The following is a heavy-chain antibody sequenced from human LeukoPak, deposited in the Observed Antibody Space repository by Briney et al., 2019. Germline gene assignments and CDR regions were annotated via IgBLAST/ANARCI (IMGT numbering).Heavy chain of an antibody. D-gene: IGHD4-17*01. J-gene: IGHJ4*02. Sequence: GGSLRLSCAASGFTFSSYSMNWVRQAPGKGLEWVSSISSSSSSIYYADSVKGRFTISRDNAKNSLYLQMNSLRAEDTAVYYCARATVTQDADYWGQGTLVTVSS. CDR3: ARATVTQDADY. V-gene: IGHV3-21*01. CDR1: GFTFSSYS. CDR2: ISSSSSSI.